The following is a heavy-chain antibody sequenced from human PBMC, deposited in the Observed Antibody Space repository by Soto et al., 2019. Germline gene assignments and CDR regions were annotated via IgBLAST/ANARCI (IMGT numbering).Heavy chain of an antibody. Sequence: EVQLVESGGGLVQPGGSLRLSCAASGFTVSSNYMSWVRQAPGKGLEWVSVIYSGGSTYYADSVKGRFTISRDNSKNTLYLQMNSLRAEDTAVYYCASIAAARKRPTAYDYWGQGTLVTVSS. D-gene: IGHD6-13*01. CDR2: IYSGGST. V-gene: IGHV3-66*01. CDR3: ASIAAARKRPTAYDY. J-gene: IGHJ4*02. CDR1: GFTVSSNY.